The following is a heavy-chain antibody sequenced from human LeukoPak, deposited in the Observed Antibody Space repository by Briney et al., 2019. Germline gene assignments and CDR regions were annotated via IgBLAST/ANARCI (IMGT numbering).Heavy chain of an antibody. CDR3: ATTLVVVAATSTPHYFDY. V-gene: IGHV1-18*01. D-gene: IGHD2-15*01. CDR2: ISAYNGNT. J-gene: IGHJ4*02. Sequence: GASVKVSCKASGYTFTSYGISWVRQPPGQGLEWMGWISAYNGNTNYAQKLQGRVTMTTDTSTSTAYMELRSLRSDDTAVYYCATTLVVVAATSTPHYFDYWGQGTLVTVSS. CDR1: GYTFTSYG.